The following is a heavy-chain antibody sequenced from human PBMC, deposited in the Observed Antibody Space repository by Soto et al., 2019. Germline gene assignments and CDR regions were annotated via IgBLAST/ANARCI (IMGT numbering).Heavy chain of an antibody. CDR1: GFTFSSYW. CDR3: ARARRDGYNLFDY. Sequence: GGSLRLSCAASGFTFSSYWMHWVRQAPGKGLVWVSRINSDGSSTSYADSVKGRFTISRDNAKNTLYLQMNSLRAEDTAVYYCARARRDGYNLFDYWGQGTLVTVS. D-gene: IGHD5-12*01. V-gene: IGHV3-74*01. CDR2: INSDGSST. J-gene: IGHJ4*02.